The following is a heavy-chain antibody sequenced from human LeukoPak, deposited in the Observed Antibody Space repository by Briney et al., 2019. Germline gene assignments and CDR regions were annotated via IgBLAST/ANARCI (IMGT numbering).Heavy chain of an antibody. J-gene: IGHJ4*02. V-gene: IGHV4-39*01. Sequence: SETLSLTCTVSGGSISSGGYYWSWIRQHPGKGLEWIGSIYYSGSTYYNPSLKSRVTISVDTSKNQFSLKLSSVTAADTAVYYCASLQYSSGWPFDYWGQGTLVTVSS. CDR2: IYYSGST. CDR3: ASLQYSSGWPFDY. D-gene: IGHD6-19*01. CDR1: GGSISSGGYY.